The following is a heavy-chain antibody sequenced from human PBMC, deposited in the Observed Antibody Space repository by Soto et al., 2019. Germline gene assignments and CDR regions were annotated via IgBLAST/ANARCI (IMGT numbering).Heavy chain of an antibody. CDR2: INRDGGGK. J-gene: IGHJ6*02. Sequence: EAQLVESGGGLVQPGGSLRLSCAASGFTLSGYWMSWVRQAPGKGLEWVANINRDGGGKYYMDSVKGRFTISRDNTRNSLYLQMNSLGDDDTAVYFCARDGYHYTMDLGGQGTTVTVSS. CDR3: ARDGYHYTMDL. CDR1: GFTLSGYW. V-gene: IGHV3-7*04.